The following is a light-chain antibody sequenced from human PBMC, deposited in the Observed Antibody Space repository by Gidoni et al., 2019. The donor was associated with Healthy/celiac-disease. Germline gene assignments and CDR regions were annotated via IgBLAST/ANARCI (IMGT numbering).Light chain of an antibody. V-gene: IGKV1-39*01. CDR1: QSISRN. CDR3: QQSYSTPFT. J-gene: IGKJ3*01. CDR2: AAS. Sequence: DIQMTQSPSSLSASVGDRVTITCRASQSISRNLNWYQQKPGKAPKLLIYAASSLQSVVPARFSGSGSGTDFTLTISRLQPEDFATYYCQQSYSTPFTFGPGTKVEIK.